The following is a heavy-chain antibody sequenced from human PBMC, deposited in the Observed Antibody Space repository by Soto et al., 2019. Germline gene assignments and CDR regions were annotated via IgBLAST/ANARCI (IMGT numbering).Heavy chain of an antibody. V-gene: IGHV3-7*05. CDR1: GFSFSSHW. CDR3: ARDQKNANWFDP. CDR2: INQDGRQT. Sequence: PGGSLRLSCAASGFSFSSHWMTWVRRAPGRGLEWLANINQDGRQTYYIDSVKGRFTITRDNTENSLFLHMTSLSAEDTAIYYCARDQKNANWFDPWGQGTLVTVSS. J-gene: IGHJ5*02.